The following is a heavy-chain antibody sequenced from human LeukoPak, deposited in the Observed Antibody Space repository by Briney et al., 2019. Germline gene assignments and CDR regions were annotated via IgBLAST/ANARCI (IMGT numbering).Heavy chain of an antibody. Sequence: SETLSLTCTVSGGSISSYYWSWIRQPAGKGLEWIGRIYTSGGTNYNPSLKSQVTMSVDTSKNQFSLKLSSVTAADTAVYYCARDRRIAVAGTFYYYGMDVWGQGTTVTVSS. D-gene: IGHD6-19*01. CDR2: IYTSGGT. J-gene: IGHJ6*02. V-gene: IGHV4-4*07. CDR1: GGSISSYY. CDR3: ARDRRIAVAGTFYYYGMDV.